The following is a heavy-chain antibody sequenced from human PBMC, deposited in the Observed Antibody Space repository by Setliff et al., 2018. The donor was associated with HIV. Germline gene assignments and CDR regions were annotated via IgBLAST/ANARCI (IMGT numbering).Heavy chain of an antibody. CDR2: IYYSGII. D-gene: IGHD1-1*01. CDR3: ARNGPFPTDAFDI. J-gene: IGHJ3*02. V-gene: IGHV4-59*11. CDR1: GGSISPHY. Sequence: PSETLSLTCTVSGGSISPHYWSWIRQPPGKGLEWIGYIYYSGIISYSPSLKSRITISVDTSKNQFALKLKPVTAADTAVYYCARNGPFPTDAFDIWGQGTKVTVS.